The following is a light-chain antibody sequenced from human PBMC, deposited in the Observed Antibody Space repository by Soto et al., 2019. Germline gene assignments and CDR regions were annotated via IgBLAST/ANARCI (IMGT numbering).Light chain of an antibody. Sequence: QSVLTQPPSVSAAPGQKVTISCSGSSSNIGNNYVSWYQQLPGTAPKLLIYDNNKRPSGILDRFSGSKSGTSAALGITGLLTGDEADYYCGTWDSSLSAVVFGGGTKLTVL. V-gene: IGLV1-51*01. CDR3: GTWDSSLSAVV. CDR2: DNN. J-gene: IGLJ2*01. CDR1: SSNIGNNY.